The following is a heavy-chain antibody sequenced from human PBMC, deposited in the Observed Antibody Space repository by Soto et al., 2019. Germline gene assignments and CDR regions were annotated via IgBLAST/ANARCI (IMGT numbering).Heavy chain of an antibody. CDR1: GYTFTSYG. J-gene: IGHJ4*02. Sequence: GASVKVSCKASGYTFTSYGISWVRQAPGQGLEWMGWISAYNGNTNYAQKLQGRVTMTTDTSTSTAYMELRSLRSDDTAVYYCARDLGIHRYPRNFDYWGQGTLVTVSS. CDR3: ARDLGIHRYPRNFDY. V-gene: IGHV1-18*01. CDR2: ISAYNGNT. D-gene: IGHD1-1*01.